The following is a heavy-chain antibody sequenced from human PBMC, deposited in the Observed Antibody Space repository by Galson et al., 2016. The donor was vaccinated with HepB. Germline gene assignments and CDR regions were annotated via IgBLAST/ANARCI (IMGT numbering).Heavy chain of an antibody. V-gene: IGHV1-69*02. Sequence: SVKVSCKASGGTFSSYPINWVRQAPGQGLEWMGRIFPILGIANYAQKFQGRVTITADKSTTKAYMELSSLRSEDTAVYYCASNTASDYWGQGTLVTVSS. CDR1: GGTFSSYP. J-gene: IGHJ4*02. D-gene: IGHD5-18*01. CDR2: IFPILGIA. CDR3: ASNTASDY.